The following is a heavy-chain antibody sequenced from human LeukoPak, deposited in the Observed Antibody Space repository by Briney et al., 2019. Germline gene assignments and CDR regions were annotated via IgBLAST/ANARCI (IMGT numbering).Heavy chain of an antibody. CDR1: SGSINNHY. D-gene: IGHD5-18*01. CDR3: ARDQIGYGLDY. J-gene: IGHJ4*02. V-gene: IGHV4-59*11. Sequence: PSETLSLTCIVSSGSINNHYWSWIRQPPGKGLEWIGYIYDSWNTNYNSSLKSRVTISIDTSKNQFSLNLTSVTAADTAVYYCARDQIGYGLDYWGQGTLVTVSS. CDR2: IYDSWNT.